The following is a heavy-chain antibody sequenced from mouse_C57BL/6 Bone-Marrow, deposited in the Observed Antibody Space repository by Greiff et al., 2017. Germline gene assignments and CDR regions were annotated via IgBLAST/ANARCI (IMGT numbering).Heavy chain of an antibody. Sequence: VQLQQSGAELVRPGASVKLSCTASGFNIKDDYMHWVKQRPEQGLEWIGWIDPENGDTEYASKFQGKATITADTSSNKAYLQLSSLPSEDTAVYYCTTWIYCGSYVGDYWGQGTTLTVSS. V-gene: IGHV14-4*01. CDR2: IDPENGDT. D-gene: IGHD2-1*01. J-gene: IGHJ2*01. CDR1: GFNIKDDY. CDR3: TTWIYCGSYVGDY.